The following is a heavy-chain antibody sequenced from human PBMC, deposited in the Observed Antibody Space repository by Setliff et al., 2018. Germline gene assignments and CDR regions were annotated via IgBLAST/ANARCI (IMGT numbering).Heavy chain of an antibody. CDR3: ARGFYYYYYYYMDV. V-gene: IGHV4-34*01. J-gene: IGHJ6*03. CDR2: IDHSGST. Sequence: SETLSLTCAVYGGSFSGYYWSWIRQPPGKGLEWIGEIDHSGSTNYNPSLKSRVTISVDTSKNQFSLKLSSVTAADTAVYYCARGFYYYYYYYMDVWGKGTTVTVSS. CDR1: GGSFSGYY.